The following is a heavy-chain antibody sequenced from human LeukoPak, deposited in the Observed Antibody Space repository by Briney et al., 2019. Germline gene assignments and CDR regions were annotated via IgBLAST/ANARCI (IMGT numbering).Heavy chain of an antibody. CDR2: INPNSGGT. V-gene: IGHV1-2*02. J-gene: IGHJ4*02. CDR3: ARDGPNYGGNPDLFDY. Sequence: GASVKVSCKASGYTFTGYYMHWVRQAPGQGLEWMGWINPNSGGTNYAQKFQGRVTMTRDTSTSTVYMELSSLRSEDTAVYYCARDGPNYGGNPDLFDYWGQGTPVTVSS. CDR1: GYTFTGYY. D-gene: IGHD4-23*01.